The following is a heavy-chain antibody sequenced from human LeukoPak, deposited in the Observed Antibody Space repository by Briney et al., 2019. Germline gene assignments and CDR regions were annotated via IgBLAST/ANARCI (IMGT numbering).Heavy chain of an antibody. CDR2: INHSGST. D-gene: IGHD3-22*01. Sequence: SETLSLTCAVYGGSFSGYYWSWIRQPPGKGLEWIGEINHSGSTNYNPSLKSRVTISVDTSKNQFSLKLSSVTAADTAVYYCARRPRYYYDSSGRLIFDYWGQGTLVTVSS. CDR3: ARRPRYYYDSSGRLIFDY. V-gene: IGHV4-34*01. CDR1: GGSFSGYY. J-gene: IGHJ4*02.